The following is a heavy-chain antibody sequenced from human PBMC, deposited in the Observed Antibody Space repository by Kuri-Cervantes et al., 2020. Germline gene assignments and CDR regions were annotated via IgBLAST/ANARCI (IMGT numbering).Heavy chain of an antibody. CDR2: IYPGDSDT. D-gene: IGHD3-10*01. J-gene: IGHJ5*02. CDR3: ARHGLVRGPTARGGGDWFDP. Sequence: GESLKISCKGSGYSFTSYWIGWVRQMPGKGLEWMGIIYPGDSDTRYSPSFQGQVTISADKSISTAYLQWSSLKASDTAMYYCARHGLVRGPTARGGGDWFDPWGQGTLVTVSS. V-gene: IGHV5-51*01. CDR1: GYSFTSYW.